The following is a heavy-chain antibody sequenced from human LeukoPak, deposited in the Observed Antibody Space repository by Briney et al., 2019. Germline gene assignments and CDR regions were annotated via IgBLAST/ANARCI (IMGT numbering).Heavy chain of an antibody. CDR3: AKDPSVRGVIIAWFDP. D-gene: IGHD3-10*02. Sequence: GGSLRLSCAASGFTVSSNYMNWVRQAPGKGLEWVAVISYDGRQNYYADSVKGRFTISRDNSKNTLYLQMNSLRAEDTAVYYCAKDPSVRGVIIAWFDPWGQGTLVTVSS. J-gene: IGHJ5*02. CDR1: GFTVSSNY. V-gene: IGHV3-30*18. CDR2: ISYDGRQN.